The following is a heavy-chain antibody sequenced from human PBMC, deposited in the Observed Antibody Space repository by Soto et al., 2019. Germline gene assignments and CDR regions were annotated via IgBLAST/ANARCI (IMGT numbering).Heavy chain of an antibody. Sequence: GESLKISCKGSGHSFTSYWISWVRQMPGKGLEWMGRIDPSDSYTNYSPSFQGHVTISADKSISTAYLQWSSLKASDTAMYYCASGIAVAPYYYYYYGMDVWGQGTTVTVSS. CDR2: IDPSDSYT. V-gene: IGHV5-10-1*01. CDR1: GHSFTSYW. J-gene: IGHJ6*02. CDR3: ASGIAVAPYYYYYYGMDV. D-gene: IGHD6-19*01.